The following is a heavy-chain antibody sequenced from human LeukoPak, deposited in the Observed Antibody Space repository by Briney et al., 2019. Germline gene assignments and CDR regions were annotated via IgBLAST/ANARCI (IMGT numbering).Heavy chain of an antibody. D-gene: IGHD1-26*01. CDR2: INPNSGGT. Sequence: GASVKVSCKASGYTFTGYYMHWVRQAPGQGLEWIGRINPNSGGTNYAQKFQGRVTMTRDTSISTAYMELSRLRSDDTAVYYCARDLLVGATIDSFDIWGQGTMVTVSS. V-gene: IGHV1-2*06. CDR3: ARDLLVGATIDSFDI. J-gene: IGHJ3*02. CDR1: GYTFTGYY.